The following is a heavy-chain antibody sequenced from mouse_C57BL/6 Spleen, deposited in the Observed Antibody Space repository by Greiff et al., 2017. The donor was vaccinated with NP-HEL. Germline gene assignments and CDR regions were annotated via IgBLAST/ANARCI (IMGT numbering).Heavy chain of an antibody. J-gene: IGHJ2*01. CDR1: GFTFSSYA. CDR2: ISDGGSYT. CDR3: ARDRNWDGAYFDY. V-gene: IGHV5-4*01. Sequence: EVMLVESGGGLVKPGGSLKLSCAASGFTFSSYAMSWVRQTPEKRLEWVATISDGGSYTYYPDNVKGRFTISRDNAKNNLYLQMSHLKSEDTAMYYCARDRNWDGAYFDYWGQGTTLTVSS. D-gene: IGHD4-1*01.